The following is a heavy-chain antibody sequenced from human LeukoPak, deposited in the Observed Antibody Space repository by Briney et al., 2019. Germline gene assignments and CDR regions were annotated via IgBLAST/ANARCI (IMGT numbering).Heavy chain of an antibody. CDR3: ARGRVDIVVVVAAPRDYYYGMDV. CDR2: INHSGST. J-gene: IGHJ6*01. CDR1: GGSFSGYY. Sequence: SETLSLTCAVYGGSFSGYYWSWIRQPPGKGLEWIGEINHSGSTNYNPSLKSRVTISVDTPKNQFSLKLSSVTAADTAVYYCARGRVDIVVVVAAPRDYYYGMDVWGKRPRSPSPQ. V-gene: IGHV4-34*01. D-gene: IGHD2-15*01.